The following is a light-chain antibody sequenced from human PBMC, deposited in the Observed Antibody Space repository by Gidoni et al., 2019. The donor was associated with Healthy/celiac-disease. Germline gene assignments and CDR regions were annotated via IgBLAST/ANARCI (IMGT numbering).Light chain of an antibody. CDR1: SSDVGGYNY. Sequence: GQSVTISCTGTSSDVGGYNYVSWYQQHPGKAPKLMMYEVSKRPSGGPDRFSGSKSGNTASLTVSGLQAEDEADYYCSSYAGSLAVFGGGTKLPVL. V-gene: IGLV2-8*01. CDR3: SSYAGSLAV. CDR2: EVS. J-gene: IGLJ2*01.